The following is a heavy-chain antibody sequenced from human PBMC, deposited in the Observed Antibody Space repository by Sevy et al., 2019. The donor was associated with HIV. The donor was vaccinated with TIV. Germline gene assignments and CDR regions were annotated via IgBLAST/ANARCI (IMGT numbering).Heavy chain of an antibody. CDR3: AKSPQYYYDSSVGALDI. V-gene: IGHV3-23*01. J-gene: IGHJ3*02. CDR2: ISGSGGST. CDR1: GFTFSSYA. Sequence: GGSLRLSCAASGFTFSSYAMSWVRQAPGKGLEWVSAISGSGGSTWYADSVKGRFTISRDNSKNTLYLQMNSLRAEDTAVYYCAKSPQYYYDSSVGALDIWGQGTMVTVSS. D-gene: IGHD3-22*01.